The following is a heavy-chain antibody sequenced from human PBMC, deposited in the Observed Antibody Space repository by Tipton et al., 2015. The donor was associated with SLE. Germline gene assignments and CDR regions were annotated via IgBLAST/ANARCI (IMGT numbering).Heavy chain of an antibody. CDR1: GGSIRSSGNF. CDR3: ARALWVDKDIAEVPPAIRVRAFDI. V-gene: IGHV4-39*07. J-gene: IGHJ3*02. D-gene: IGHD2-2*01. Sequence: TLSLTCTVSGGSIRSSGNFWAWIRQPPGKRPEWIGNVYHSGSTYYNPSLKGRVTILVETSKNQFSLRLLSVTAADTAVYYCARALWVDKDIAEVPPAIRVRAFDIWGQGTMVTVSS. CDR2: VYHSGST.